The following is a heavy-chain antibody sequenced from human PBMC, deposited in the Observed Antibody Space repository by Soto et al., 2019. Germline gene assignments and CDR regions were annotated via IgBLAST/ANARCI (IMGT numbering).Heavy chain of an antibody. CDR2: INPSGGST. J-gene: IGHJ6*04. CDR3: ARRPQTTVYYSYYGMDV. D-gene: IGHD3-16*01. V-gene: IGHV1-46*03. CDR1: GYTFTSYY. Sequence: ASVKVSCKASGYTFTSYYMHWVRQAPGQGLEWMGIINPSGGSTSYAQKFQGRVTMTRDTSTSTVYMELSSLRSEDTAVYYCARRPQTTVYYSYYGMDVWGKGTTVTVSS.